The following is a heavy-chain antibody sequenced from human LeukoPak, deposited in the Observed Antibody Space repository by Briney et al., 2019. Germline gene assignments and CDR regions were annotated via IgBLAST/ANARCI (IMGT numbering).Heavy chain of an antibody. Sequence: SQTLSLTCTVSGGSISSGDYYWSWIRQPPGKGLEWIGYIYYSGSTYYNPSLKSRVTISVDTSKNQFSLELSSVTAADTAVYYCASRTEPRFYYYYYYMDVWGKGTTVTVSS. J-gene: IGHJ6*03. CDR3: ASRTEPRFYYYYYYMDV. V-gene: IGHV4-30-4*08. CDR2: IYYSGST. D-gene: IGHD1-26*01. CDR1: GGSISSGDYY.